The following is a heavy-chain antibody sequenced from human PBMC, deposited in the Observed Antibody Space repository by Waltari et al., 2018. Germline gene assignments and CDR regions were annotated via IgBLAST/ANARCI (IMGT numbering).Heavy chain of an antibody. Sequence: QVQLVQSGAEVKKPGASVKVSCKASGYTFTSYGISWVRQAPGQGLEWMGWISAYNGNTNYAQKLQGRVTMTTDTSTSTAYMELSSLRSEDTAVYYCARAGYCSGGSCYPGWFDPWGQGTLVTVSS. CDR2: ISAYNGNT. D-gene: IGHD2-15*01. CDR1: GYTFTSYG. J-gene: IGHJ5*02. V-gene: IGHV1-18*01. CDR3: ARAGYCSGGSCYPGWFDP.